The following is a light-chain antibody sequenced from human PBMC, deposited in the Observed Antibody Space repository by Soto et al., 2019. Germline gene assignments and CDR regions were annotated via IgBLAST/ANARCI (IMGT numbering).Light chain of an antibody. J-gene: IGLJ1*01. CDR1: RSSIGSNT. V-gene: IGLV1-44*01. CDR2: SNN. Sequence: QTVLTQPPSASGTPGQRVTISCSGSRSSIGSNTVNWYQHLPGTAPKLLIYSNNHRPSGVPDRFSASKTGASASLAISGLQSEDEGDYYCAAWDASPGGFYVFGTGTKLTVL. CDR3: AAWDASPGGFYV.